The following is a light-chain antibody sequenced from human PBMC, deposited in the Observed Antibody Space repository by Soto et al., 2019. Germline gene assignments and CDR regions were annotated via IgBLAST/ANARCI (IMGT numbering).Light chain of an antibody. V-gene: IGLV2-14*01. Sequence: QSALTQPASLSGSPGQSITISCTGTSSDVGGYNYVSWYQQHPGKAPKLMIYEVSNRPSGVSNRFSGSKSGNTASLTISGLLAEDEADYYCSSYTSSSTRVFGGGTKLTVL. CDR1: SSDVGGYNY. CDR2: EVS. CDR3: SSYTSSSTRV. J-gene: IGLJ3*02.